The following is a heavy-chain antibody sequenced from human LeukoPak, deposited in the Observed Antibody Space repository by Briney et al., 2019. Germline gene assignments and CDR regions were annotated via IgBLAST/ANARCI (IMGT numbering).Heavy chain of an antibody. J-gene: IGHJ6*04. D-gene: IGHD3-10*01. V-gene: IGHV4-39*07. CDR3: ARGSGSFGDV. Sequence: SETLSLTCTVSGGSISRSRYYWGWIRQPPGKGLEWIGSIYYTGSTNYNPSLKSRVTMSVDTSKNQFSLKLSSVTAADTAVYYCARGSGSFGDVWGKGTTVTISS. CDR2: IYYTGST. CDR1: GGSISRSRYY.